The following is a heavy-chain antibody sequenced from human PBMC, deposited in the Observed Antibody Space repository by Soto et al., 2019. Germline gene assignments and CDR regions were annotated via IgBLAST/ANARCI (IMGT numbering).Heavy chain of an antibody. Sequence: GXSVKVSCKASVYTFTSYGIHWVRQAPGQRLEWMGWINAANGDTKYSPKFQGRVTITRDTSASTAYMELSSLRSEDTAVYYCVRSHVSATGIDWFDYWGQGTLVTVSS. J-gene: IGHJ5*01. CDR3: VRSHVSATGIDWFDY. D-gene: IGHD6-13*01. CDR1: VYTFTSYG. V-gene: IGHV1-3*01. CDR2: INAANGDT.